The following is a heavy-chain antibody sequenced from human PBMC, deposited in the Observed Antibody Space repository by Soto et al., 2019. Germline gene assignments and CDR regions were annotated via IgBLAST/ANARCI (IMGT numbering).Heavy chain of an antibody. CDR3: ARQLAATAGYYYGMDV. D-gene: IGHD6-13*01. V-gene: IGHV4-31*03. Sequence: QVQLQESGPGLVKPSQTLSLTCTVSGGSISSGGYYWSWIRQHPGKGLEWIGYIYYSGSTYYNPSLKSRVTISGDTSKNQFSRKLSSVTAADTAVYYCARQLAATAGYYYGMDVWGQGTTVTVSS. CDR2: IYYSGST. J-gene: IGHJ6*02. CDR1: GGSISSGGYY.